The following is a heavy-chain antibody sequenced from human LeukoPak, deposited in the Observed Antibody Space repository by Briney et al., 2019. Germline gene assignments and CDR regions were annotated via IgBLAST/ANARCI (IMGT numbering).Heavy chain of an antibody. D-gene: IGHD1/OR15-1a*01. J-gene: IGHJ6*03. V-gene: IGHV3-43*02. Sequence: GGPLRLYCAASGFTLEDYARPWSGRAPGKGLEWVSLISEDSGSTYYADSVKGRFTITRDNSKNSLYLQMNSLRTEDTALYYCAKVTRGSYYYMDVWGKGTTVTVSS. CDR1: GFTLEDYA. CDR2: ISEDSGST. CDR3: AKVTRGSYYYMDV.